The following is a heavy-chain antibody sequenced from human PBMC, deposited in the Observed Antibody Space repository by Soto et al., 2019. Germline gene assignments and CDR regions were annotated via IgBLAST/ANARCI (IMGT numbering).Heavy chain of an antibody. CDR3: ARDKITGLFDY. V-gene: IGHV4-59*12. J-gene: IGHJ4*02. CDR2: IFDSGSA. CDR1: GGSISNYY. Sequence: SETLSLTCSVSGGSISNYYWSWIRQPPGKQLEWIGYIFDSGSANYNPSLKSRVTISLDTPNNRFYLRLSSVTAADTAVYYCARDKITGLFDYWGQGTLVTVSS. D-gene: IGHD2-8*02.